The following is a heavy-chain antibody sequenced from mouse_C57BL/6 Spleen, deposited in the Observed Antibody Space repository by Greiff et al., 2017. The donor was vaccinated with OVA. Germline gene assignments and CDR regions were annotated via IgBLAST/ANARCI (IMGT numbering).Heavy chain of an antibody. CDR1: GYTFTSYW. J-gene: IGHJ3*01. V-gene: IGHV1-55*01. D-gene: IGHD1-1*01. CDR3: ARGHIYYYGSTFAY. Sequence: VQLQQPGAELVKPGASVKMSCKASGYTFTSYWITWVKQRPGQGLEWIGDIYPGSGSTNYNEKFKSKATLTVDTSSSTAYMQLSSLTSEDSAVYDCARGHIYYYGSTFAYWGQGTLVTVSA. CDR2: IYPGSGST.